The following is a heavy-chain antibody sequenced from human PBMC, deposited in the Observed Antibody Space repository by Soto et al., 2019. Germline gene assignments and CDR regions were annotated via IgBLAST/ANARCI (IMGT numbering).Heavy chain of an antibody. J-gene: IGHJ5*02. CDR1: GYSISSGYY. CDR3: ARGAAVCSSTSCYIMEFGWFDP. CDR2: IYHSGST. D-gene: IGHD2-2*02. V-gene: IGHV4-38-2*01. Sequence: SETLSLTCAVSGYSISSGYYWGWIRQPPGKGLEWIGSIYHSGSTYYNPSLKSRVTISVDTSKNQFSLKLSSVTVADTAVYYCARGAAVCSSTSCYIMEFGWFDPWGQGTLVTVSS.